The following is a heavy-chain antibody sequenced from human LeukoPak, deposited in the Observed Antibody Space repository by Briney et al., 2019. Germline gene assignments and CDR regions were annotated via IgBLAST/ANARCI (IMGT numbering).Heavy chain of an antibody. D-gene: IGHD4-17*01. Sequence: SSETLSLTCTVSGGSISSGGYYWSWIRQPPGKGLEWIGYIYHSGSTYYNPSLKSRVTISVDRSKNQFSLKLSSVTAADTAVYYCARGFQTTVTFFDYWGQGTLVTVSS. V-gene: IGHV4-30-2*01. CDR2: IYHSGST. J-gene: IGHJ4*02. CDR1: GGSISSGGYY. CDR3: ARGFQTTVTFFDY.